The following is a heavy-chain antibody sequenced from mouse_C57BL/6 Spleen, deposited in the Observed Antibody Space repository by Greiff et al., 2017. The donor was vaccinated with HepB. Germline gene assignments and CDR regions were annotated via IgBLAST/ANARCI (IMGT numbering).Heavy chain of an antibody. V-gene: IGHV1-74*01. J-gene: IGHJ4*01. CDR3: AIIQPIYYDYGDAMDY. D-gene: IGHD2-4*01. Sequence: QVQLQQPGAELVKPGASVKVSCKASGYTFTSYWMHWVKQRPGQGLEWIGRIHPSDSDTNYNQKFKGKATLTVDKSSSTAYMQLSSLTSEDSAVYYCAIIQPIYYDYGDAMDYWGQGTSVTVSS. CDR1: GYTFTSYW. CDR2: IHPSDSDT.